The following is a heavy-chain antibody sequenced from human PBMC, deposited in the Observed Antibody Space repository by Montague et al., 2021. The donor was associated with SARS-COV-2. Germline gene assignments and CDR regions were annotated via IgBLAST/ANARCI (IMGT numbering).Heavy chain of an antibody. D-gene: IGHD5-24*01. CDR1: GGSISSYY. V-gene: IGHV4-59*13. CDR2: IYYSGRT. Sequence: SETLSLTCTVSGGSISSYYWSWIRQPPGKGLEWIGYIYYSGRTNYNPSLKSPVTISVDTSKNRFPLKLSSVTAADTAVYYCARGDVEMATIKSGGPFYHFDYWGQGTLVTVSS. J-gene: IGHJ4*02. CDR3: ARGDVEMATIKSGGPFYHFDY.